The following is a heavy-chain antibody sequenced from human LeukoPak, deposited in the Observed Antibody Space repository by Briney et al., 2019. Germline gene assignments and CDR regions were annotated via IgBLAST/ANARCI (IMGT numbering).Heavy chain of an antibody. CDR1: GYTFTSYY. J-gene: IGHJ4*02. D-gene: IGHD3-9*01. CDR2: INPSGGST. CDR3: ARGLVLRYFDWLFESYCFDY. V-gene: IGHV1-46*01. Sequence: ASVKVSCKASGYTFTSYYMHWVRQAPGQGLEWMGIINPSGGSTSYAQKFQGRVTMTRDMSTSTVYMELSSLRSEDTAVYYCARGLVLRYFDWLFESYCFDYWGQGTLVTVSS.